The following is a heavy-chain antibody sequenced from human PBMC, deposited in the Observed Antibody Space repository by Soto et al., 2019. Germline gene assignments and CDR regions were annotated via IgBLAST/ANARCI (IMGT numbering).Heavy chain of an antibody. J-gene: IGHJ4*02. CDR2: IIPVFQTA. V-gene: IGHV1-69*01. CDR1: GGLFSSYP. Sequence: QEQLVQSGAEVKKPGSSVKVSCKASGGLFSSYPISWVRQVPVQGLEWMGGIIPVFQTAYYTQRFQGRVTITADESTNTAYMELISLRSEDTAXXXCARGGSGYTWFNEFWGQGTLVTVAS. D-gene: IGHD3-22*01. CDR3: ARGGSGYTWFNEF.